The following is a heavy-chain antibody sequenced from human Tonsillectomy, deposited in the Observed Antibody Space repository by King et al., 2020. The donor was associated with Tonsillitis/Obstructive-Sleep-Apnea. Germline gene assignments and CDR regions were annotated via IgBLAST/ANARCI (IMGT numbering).Heavy chain of an antibody. J-gene: IGHJ6*02. CDR1: GGSISSYY. CDR2: IYYSGST. V-gene: IGHV4-59*08. CDR3: ARQRVNWGLKRDYFYYYGMDV. Sequence: QLQESGPGLVKPSETLSLTCTVSGGSISSYYWSWIRQPPGKGLEWIGYIYYSGSTNYNPSLKSRVTISVDTSKNQFSLKLSSVTAADTAVYYCARQRVNWGLKRDYFYYYGMDVWGPGTTVTVSS. D-gene: IGHD7-27*01.